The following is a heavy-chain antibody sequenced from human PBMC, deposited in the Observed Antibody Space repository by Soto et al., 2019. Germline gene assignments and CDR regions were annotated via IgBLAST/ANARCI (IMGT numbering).Heavy chain of an antibody. Sequence: QLRLQESGPGLVKPSETLSLTCSVSGASIRSTSYYWGWIRQPPGKGLEWIGSIYYSGSTHYSPSLKSLIIMSVDTSTNQFSLKLTSVTAADTAVYYCTRHEGGAAAARPLDHWGQGTLVTASS. D-gene: IGHD6-13*01. J-gene: IGHJ4*02. V-gene: IGHV4-39*01. CDR1: GASIRSTSYY. CDR3: TRHEGGAAAARPLDH. CDR2: IYYSGST.